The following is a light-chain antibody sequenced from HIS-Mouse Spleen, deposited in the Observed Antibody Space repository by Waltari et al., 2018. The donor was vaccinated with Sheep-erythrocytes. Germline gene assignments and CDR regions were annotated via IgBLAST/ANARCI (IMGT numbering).Light chain of an antibody. V-gene: IGLV2-11*01. CDR2: DVS. CDR3: CSYAGSYNHG. Sequence: QSALTQPRSVSGSPGQSVTISCTGTSSDGGGYNYVSWYQQHPGKAPKLRIYDVSKRTSGVPDRFSVSKSGNTASLTISGLQAEDEADYYCCSYAGSYNHGFATGTKVTVL. CDR1: SSDGGGYNY. J-gene: IGLJ1*01.